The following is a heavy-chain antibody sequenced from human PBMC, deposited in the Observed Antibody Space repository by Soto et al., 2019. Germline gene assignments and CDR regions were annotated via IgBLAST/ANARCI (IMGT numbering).Heavy chain of an antibody. Sequence: GSLRLSCAASGFTFSNYAMSWVRQAPGKGLEWVSSITGSGDYTYYADSVKGRFTISRDNSKNTLYLQMNSLRAEDTAVYYCAKARYYDSTGYLYYFDYWGQGTLVTVSS. J-gene: IGHJ4*02. CDR3: AKARYYDSTGYLYYFDY. V-gene: IGHV3-23*01. CDR2: ITGSGDYT. CDR1: GFTFSNYA. D-gene: IGHD3-22*01.